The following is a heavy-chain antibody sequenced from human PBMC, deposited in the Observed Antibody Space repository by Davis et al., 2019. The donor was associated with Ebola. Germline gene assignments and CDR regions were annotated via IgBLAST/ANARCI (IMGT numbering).Heavy chain of an antibody. J-gene: IGHJ4*02. Sequence: ASVKVSCKASGYTFTGYYLHWVRQAPGQGLEWMGWINPNTGGTKYAQMFQGRVTMTTDTSITTAYMELSSLTSDDTAVYYCAAGGSCDYWGQGTLVTVSS. V-gene: IGHV1-2*02. CDR1: GYTFTGYY. D-gene: IGHD1-26*01. CDR3: AAGGSCDY. CDR2: INPNTGGT.